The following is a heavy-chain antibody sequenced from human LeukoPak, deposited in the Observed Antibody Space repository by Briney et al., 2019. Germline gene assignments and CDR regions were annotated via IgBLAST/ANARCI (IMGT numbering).Heavy chain of an antibody. J-gene: IGHJ4*02. D-gene: IGHD1-26*01. CDR2: ISWNSGSI. CDR3: AKDANSGSYSLDY. Sequence: GGSLRLSCAASGFTFDDYAMHWVRQAPGKDLEWVSGISWNSGSIGYADSVKGRFTISRDNAKNSLYLQMNSLRAEDTALYYCAKDANSGSYSLDYWGQGTLVTVSS. V-gene: IGHV3-9*01. CDR1: GFTFDDYA.